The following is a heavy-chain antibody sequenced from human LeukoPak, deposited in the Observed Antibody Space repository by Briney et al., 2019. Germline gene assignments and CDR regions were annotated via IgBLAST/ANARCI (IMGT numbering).Heavy chain of an antibody. Sequence: PGGSLRLPCAASGFTFGTYGMHWVRQAPGKGLEWVAVISYDGSDKYYADSVKGRFTISRDSSKNTLYLQMNSLRADDTAVYYCAKEESYFYCSMAYWGQGNRLSVSS. V-gene: IGHV3-30*18. D-gene: IGHD3-10*01. CDR3: AKEESYFYCSMAY. CDR2: ISYDGSDK. CDR1: GFTFGTYG. J-gene: IGHJ4*02.